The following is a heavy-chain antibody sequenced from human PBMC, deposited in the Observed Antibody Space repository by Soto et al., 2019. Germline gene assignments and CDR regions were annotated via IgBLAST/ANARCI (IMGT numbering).Heavy chain of an antibody. V-gene: IGHV3-13*01. D-gene: IGHD6-19*01. CDR2: IGTAGDT. J-gene: IGHJ6*02. Sequence: PGGSLRLSCAASGFTFSSYDMHWVRQATGKGLEWVSAIGTAGDTYYPGSVKGRFTISRENAKNSLYLQMNSLRAGDTAVYYCARAPLRVAGTYYYYGMDVWGQGTTVTVSS. CDR3: ARAPLRVAGTYYYYGMDV. CDR1: GFTFSSYD.